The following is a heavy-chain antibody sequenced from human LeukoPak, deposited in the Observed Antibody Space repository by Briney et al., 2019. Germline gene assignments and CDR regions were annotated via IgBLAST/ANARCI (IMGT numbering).Heavy chain of an antibody. CDR1: GYTFTGYY. Sequence: EASVKVSCKASGYTFTGYYMHWVRQAPGQGLEWMGWINPNSGGTNYAQKFQGRVTMTRDTSISTAYMELSRLRSDDTAVYYCARDSRLEPYNWFDPWGQGTLVTVSS. V-gene: IGHV1-2*02. D-gene: IGHD1-1*01. J-gene: IGHJ5*02. CDR3: ARDSRLEPYNWFDP. CDR2: INPNSGGT.